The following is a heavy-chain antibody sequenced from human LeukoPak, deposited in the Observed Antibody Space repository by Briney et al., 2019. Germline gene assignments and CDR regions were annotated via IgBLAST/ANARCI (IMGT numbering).Heavy chain of an antibody. J-gene: IGHJ4*02. V-gene: IGHV1-18*01. Sequence: GASVKVSCKASGYTFSNYGISWARQAPGQGLEWVGWIRGDNGNTNYAQKLQGRVTMTTDTSTSTAYMELRSLGSDETAVYYCARVDLLTGYYFFDYWGQGTLVTVSS. D-gene: IGHD3-9*01. CDR1: GYTFSNYG. CDR2: IRGDNGNT. CDR3: ARVDLLTGYYFFDY.